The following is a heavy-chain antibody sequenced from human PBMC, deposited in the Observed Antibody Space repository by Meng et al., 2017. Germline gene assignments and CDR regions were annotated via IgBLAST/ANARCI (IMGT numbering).Heavy chain of an antibody. CDR2: ISSSGSTI. CDR1: GFTFSSYE. D-gene: IGHD6-19*01. Sequence: GGSLRLSCAASGFTFSSYEMNWVRQAPGKGLEWVSYISSSGSTIYYADSVKGRITISRDNAKNSLYLQMNSLRAEDTAVYYCAGLRENEYSSGWYLNAFDIWGQGTMVTVSS. CDR3: AGLRENEYSSGWYLNAFDI. V-gene: IGHV3-48*03. J-gene: IGHJ3*02.